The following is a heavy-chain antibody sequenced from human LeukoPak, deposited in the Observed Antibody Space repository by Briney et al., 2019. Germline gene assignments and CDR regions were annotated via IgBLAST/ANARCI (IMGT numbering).Heavy chain of an antibody. CDR3: ARGYGDYGPPNY. CDR1: GGSFSGYY. J-gene: IGHJ4*02. V-gene: IGHV4-34*01. D-gene: IGHD4-17*01. Sequence: PSETLSLTCAVYGGSFSGYYWSWIRQPPGKGLEWIGEINHSGSTNYNPSLKSRVTISVDTSKNQFSLKLSSVTAADTAVYYCARGYGDYGPPNYWGQVTLVTVSS. CDR2: INHSGST.